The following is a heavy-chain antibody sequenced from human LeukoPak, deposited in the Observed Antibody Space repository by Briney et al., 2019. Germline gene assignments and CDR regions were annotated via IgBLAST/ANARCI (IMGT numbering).Heavy chain of an antibody. CDR1: EFTFSSYA. V-gene: IGHV3-23*01. CDR3: AKQAHDTGWSYFDY. D-gene: IGHD6-19*01. Sequence: GGSLRLSCAASEFTFSSYAMSWVRQAPGKGLEWVSAISGSDGSTYYADSVKGRFTSSRDNSKNTLYLQMNSLRAEDTAVYYCAKQAHDTGWSYFDYWGQGTLVSVSS. J-gene: IGHJ4*02. CDR2: ISGSDGST.